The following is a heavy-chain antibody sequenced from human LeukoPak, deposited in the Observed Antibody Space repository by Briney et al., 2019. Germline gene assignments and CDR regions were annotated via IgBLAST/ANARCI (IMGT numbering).Heavy chain of an antibody. Sequence: SETLSLTCTVSGGSISSYYWSWIRQPPGKGLEWIGYIYYSGSTNYNPSLKSRVTISVDTSKNQFSLKLSSVTAADTAVYYCASHSGYDYFDYWGQGTLVTVSS. D-gene: IGHD5-12*01. V-gene: IGHV4-59*01. J-gene: IGHJ4*02. CDR1: GGSISSYY. CDR2: IYYSGST. CDR3: ASHSGYDYFDY.